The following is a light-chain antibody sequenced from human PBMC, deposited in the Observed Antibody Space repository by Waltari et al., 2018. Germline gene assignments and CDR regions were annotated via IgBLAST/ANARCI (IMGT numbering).Light chain of an antibody. CDR2: DVS. J-gene: IGKJ4*01. Sequence: EIVLTQSPATLSLSPGERATLSCRASQSVDSQLAWYQQKPGQAPSLLIHDVSNRATGIPPRFSGSGFGTDFRLTIGSLEPEDSAVYYCQQRYAWPITFGGGTKVEI. V-gene: IGKV3-11*01. CDR3: QQRYAWPIT. CDR1: QSVDSQ.